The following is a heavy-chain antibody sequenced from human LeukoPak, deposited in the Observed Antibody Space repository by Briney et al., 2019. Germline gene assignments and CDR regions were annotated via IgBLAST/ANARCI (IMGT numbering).Heavy chain of an antibody. D-gene: IGHD6-19*01. V-gene: IGHV3-23*01. CDR2: ISGGTSGT. CDR3: ARDRVPGYSSGWSELQYYYYGMDV. Sequence: GGSLRLSCAASGFSFSIYVMSWVRQAPGKGLEWVSTISGGTSGTHYADSVRGRFTISRDNSENTLYLQLNSLRADDTAVYYCARDRVPGYSSGWSELQYYYYGMDVWGQGTTVTVSS. J-gene: IGHJ6*02. CDR1: GFSFSIYV.